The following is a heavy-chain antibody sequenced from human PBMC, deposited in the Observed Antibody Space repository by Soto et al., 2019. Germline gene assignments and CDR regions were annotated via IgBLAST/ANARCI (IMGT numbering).Heavy chain of an antibody. CDR3: ARESGYSYGRFYYYYYGLDV. CDR1: GYTFTSYD. V-gene: IGHV1-8*01. J-gene: IGHJ6*02. D-gene: IGHD5-18*01. CDR2: MNPDSGDT. Sequence: ASVKVSCKASGYTFTSYDINWVRQATGQGLEWMGWMNPDSGDTGYAQKFQGRVTMTRNTSISTAYMELSSLRSEDTAVYYCARESGYSYGRFYYYYYGLDVWGQGTTVTV.